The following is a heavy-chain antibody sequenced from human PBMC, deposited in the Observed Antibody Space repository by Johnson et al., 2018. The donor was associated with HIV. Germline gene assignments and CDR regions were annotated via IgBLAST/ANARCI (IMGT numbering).Heavy chain of an antibody. CDR3: ARGTPWDAFDI. CDR2: INWNGGRT. J-gene: IGHJ3*02. Sequence: VQLVESGGGLVQPGGSLRLSCAASGFTFDDYGMSWVRQAPGKGLEWVSGINWNGGRTGYADSVKGRFTISRDNAKNSLDLQMNSLRAEDTAVYYCARGTPWDAFDIWGQGTMVTVSS. CDR1: GFTFDDYG. V-gene: IGHV3-20*04.